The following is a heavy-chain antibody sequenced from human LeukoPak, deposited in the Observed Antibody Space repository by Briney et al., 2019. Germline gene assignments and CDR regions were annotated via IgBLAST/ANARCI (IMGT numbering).Heavy chain of an antibody. CDR1: GFTVSSNY. CDR3: ATVPFGYYDFWSGVY. V-gene: IGHV3-66*01. CDR2: IYSGGST. Sequence: GGSLRLSCAASGFTVSSNYMSWVRQAPGKGLEWVSVIYSGGSTYYADSVKGRFTISRDNSKNTLYLQMNSLRAEDTAVYYCATVPFGYYDFWSGVYWGQGTLVTVSS. J-gene: IGHJ4*02. D-gene: IGHD3-3*01.